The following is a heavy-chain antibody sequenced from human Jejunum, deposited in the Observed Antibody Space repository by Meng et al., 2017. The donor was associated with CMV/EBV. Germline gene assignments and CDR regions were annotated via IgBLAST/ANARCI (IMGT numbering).Heavy chain of an antibody. CDR2: ISSSGGST. Sequence: VHAGDARVNPGGSIILAVPDSGFSLSVTTMAWVRQDPGKGLEWVSAISSSGGSTYYADSVKGRFTISRDNSKNTLYLQMNSLRAEDTAVYYWAKAVGAPTFDYWGQGTLVTVSS. D-gene: IGHD1-26*01. CDR3: AKAVGAPTFDY. V-gene: IGHV3-23*04. CDR1: GFSLSVTT. J-gene: IGHJ4*02.